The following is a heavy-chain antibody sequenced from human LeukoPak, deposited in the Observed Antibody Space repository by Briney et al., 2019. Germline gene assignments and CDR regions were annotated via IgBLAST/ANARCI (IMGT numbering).Heavy chain of an antibody. CDR3: ARGQYTFDY. J-gene: IGHJ4*02. D-gene: IGHD4-11*01. Sequence: SQTLSLTCAVSGGSISSGGYSWSWNRQPPGKDLEWIGWIYHSGSTSYNPSLKSRVTISVDRSKNQFSLKLTSVTAADTAVYYCARGQYTFDYWGQGTLVTVSS. V-gene: IGHV4-30-2*01. CDR1: GGSISSGGYS. CDR2: IYHSGST.